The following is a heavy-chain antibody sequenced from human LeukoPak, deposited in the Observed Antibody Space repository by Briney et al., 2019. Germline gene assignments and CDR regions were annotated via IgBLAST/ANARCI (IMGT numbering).Heavy chain of an antibody. CDR1: GYTFTSYD. CDR3: ARKVRGVINYGMDD. Sequence: ASVKVSCKASGYTFTSYDINWVRQATGQGLEWMGWTNPNSGNTGYAQKFQGRVTMTRNTSISTAYMELSSLRSEDTAVYYCARKVRGVINYGMDDWGQGTTVTVSS. J-gene: IGHJ6*02. V-gene: IGHV1-8*01. D-gene: IGHD3-10*01. CDR2: TNPNSGNT.